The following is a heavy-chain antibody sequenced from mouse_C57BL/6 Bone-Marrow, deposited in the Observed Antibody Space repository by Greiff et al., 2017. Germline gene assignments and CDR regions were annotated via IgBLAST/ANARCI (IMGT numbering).Heavy chain of an antibody. CDR1: GYAFTNYL. CDR2: INPGSGGT. D-gene: IGHD1-1*01. V-gene: IGHV1-54*01. J-gene: IGHJ2*01. CDR3: ARRRAYYYGSADY. Sequence: QVQLKQSGAELVRPGTSVKVSCKASGYAFTNYLIEWVKQRPGQGLEWIGVINPGSGGTNYNEKFKGKATLTADKSSSTAYMQLSSLTSEDSAVYFCARRRAYYYGSADYWGQGTTLTVSS.